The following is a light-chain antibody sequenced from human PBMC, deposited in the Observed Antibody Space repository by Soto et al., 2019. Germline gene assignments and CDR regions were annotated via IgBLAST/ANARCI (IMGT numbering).Light chain of an antibody. CDR3: QQRSNWPPYT. V-gene: IGKV3-11*01. CDR1: QSVRSF. J-gene: IGKJ2*01. Sequence: EIVLTQSPATLSLSPGERATLSCRASQSVRSFLAWFQQKPDQAPRLLIYDASNRATGVPARFSGSGSGTDFTLTIISLEPEDFGVYYCQQRSNWPPYTFGQGTKLEIK. CDR2: DAS.